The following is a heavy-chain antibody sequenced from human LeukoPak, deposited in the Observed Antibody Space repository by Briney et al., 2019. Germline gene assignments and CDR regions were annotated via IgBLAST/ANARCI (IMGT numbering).Heavy chain of an antibody. V-gene: IGHV3-23*01. J-gene: IGHJ4*02. CDR3: AKEFLPPRYIIAVAGGDDY. CDR1: GFTFSNAW. Sequence: GGSLRLSCAASGFTFSNAWMSWVRQAPGKGLEWVSAISGSGGSTYYADSVKGRFTISRDNSKNTLYLQMNSLRAEDTAVYYCAKEFLPPRYIIAVAGGDDYWGQGTLVTVSS. D-gene: IGHD6-19*01. CDR2: ISGSGGST.